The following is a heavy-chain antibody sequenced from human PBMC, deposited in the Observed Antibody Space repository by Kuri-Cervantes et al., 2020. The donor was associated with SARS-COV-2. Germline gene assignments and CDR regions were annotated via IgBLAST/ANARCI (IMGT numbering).Heavy chain of an antibody. D-gene: IGHD2-2*01. J-gene: IGHJ4*02. CDR1: GGTFSSYA. CDR3: ARPYCTSSTCYDGTFDS. V-gene: IGHV1-69*06. CDR2: IIPLFGTT. Sequence: SSVKVSCKASGGTFSSYAVTWVRQAPGRGFEWMGRIIPLFGTTIYAEKFRGRVTITADKSTNTAYMELSSLRSEDTAVYYCARPYCTSSTCYDGTFDSWGQGTLVTVSS.